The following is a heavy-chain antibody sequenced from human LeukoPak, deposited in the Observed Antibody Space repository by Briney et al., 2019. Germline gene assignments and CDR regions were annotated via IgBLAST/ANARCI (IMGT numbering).Heavy chain of an antibody. V-gene: IGHV3-23*01. J-gene: IGHJ4*02. CDR1: GFTFSSYA. CDR2: ISGSGGST. CDR3: AKVRFGSSSPTRGAYFDY. Sequence: GGSLRLSCAASGFTFSSYAMSWVRQAPGKGLEWVSAISGSGGSTYYADSVKGRFTISRDNSKNTLYLQMNSLRAEDTAVYYCAKVRFGSSSPTRGAYFDYWGQGTLVTVSS. D-gene: IGHD6-6*01.